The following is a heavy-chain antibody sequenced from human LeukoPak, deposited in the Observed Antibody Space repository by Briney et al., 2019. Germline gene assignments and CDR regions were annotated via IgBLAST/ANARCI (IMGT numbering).Heavy chain of an antibody. CDR2: VRYDGSSQ. Sequence: GGSLRLSCVASGFSLSRFGMHLVRQAPGKGLEWVSFVRYDGSSQHYADSVKGRFTISRDNSENTLYLQMNSLRAEDTAVYYCAKSIFGVVIITYYYYYMDVWGKGTTVTVSS. CDR3: AKSIFGVVIITYYYYYMDV. CDR1: GFSLSRFG. J-gene: IGHJ6*03. V-gene: IGHV3-30*02. D-gene: IGHD3-3*01.